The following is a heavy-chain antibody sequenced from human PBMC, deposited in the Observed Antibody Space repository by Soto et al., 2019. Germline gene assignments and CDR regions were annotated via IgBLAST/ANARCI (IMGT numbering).Heavy chain of an antibody. Sequence: ASVKVSCKASGYTFTGHYIHWVRQAPEQGPEWMGEIGPETGATRYAQKFQGRVTMTRDMSITTVYMELSNLSPDDTAVYYCGRGRSGQIVVFYWGQGTPVTVSS. CDR3: GRGRSGQIVVFY. D-gene: IGHD1-26*01. J-gene: IGHJ4*02. V-gene: IGHV1-2*02. CDR2: IGPETGAT. CDR1: GYTFTGHY.